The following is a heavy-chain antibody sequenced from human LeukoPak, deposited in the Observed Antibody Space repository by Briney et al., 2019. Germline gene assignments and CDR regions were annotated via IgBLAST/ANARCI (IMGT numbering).Heavy chain of an antibody. CDR1: GGSISSYY. V-gene: IGHV4-59*08. Sequence: PSETLSLTFTVSGGSISSYYWSWIRQPPGKGLEWIGYIYYSGSTNYNPSLKSRVTISVDTSKNQFSLKLSSVTAADTAVYYCARLLRTGGYHYFDYWGQGTLVTVSS. CDR3: ARLLRTGGYHYFDY. J-gene: IGHJ4*02. CDR2: IYYSGST. D-gene: IGHD1-26*01.